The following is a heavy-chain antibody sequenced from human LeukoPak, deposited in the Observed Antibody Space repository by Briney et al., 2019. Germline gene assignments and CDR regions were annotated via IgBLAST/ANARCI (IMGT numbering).Heavy chain of an antibody. D-gene: IGHD5-12*01. CDR1: GFPFSSHG. J-gene: IGHJ4*02. CDR3: AKDGAWLRFDD. Sequence: GGTLRLSCAGSGFPFSSHGMNWVRQAPGKGLEWVSGISPGGPTYYADSVKGRFTISRDDSKNTLYLQMKNLRAEDTAVYYCAKDGAWLRFDDWGQGILVSVSS. CDR2: ISPGGPT. V-gene: IGHV3-23*01.